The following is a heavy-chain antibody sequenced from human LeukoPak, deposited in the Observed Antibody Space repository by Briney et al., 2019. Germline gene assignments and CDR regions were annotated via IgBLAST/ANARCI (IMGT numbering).Heavy chain of an antibody. J-gene: IGHJ4*02. CDR2: ISSSGSTI. D-gene: IGHD3-22*01. CDR3: ARDPRRSRYYDSSDYYYVGYYFDY. V-gene: IGHV3-48*03. Sequence: GGSLRLSCAASGFTFSSYEMNWVRQAPGKGLEWVSYISSSGSTIYYADSVKGRFTISRDNAKNSLYLQMNSLRAEDTAVYYCARDPRRSRYYDSSDYYYVGYYFDYWGQGTLVTVSS. CDR1: GFTFSSYE.